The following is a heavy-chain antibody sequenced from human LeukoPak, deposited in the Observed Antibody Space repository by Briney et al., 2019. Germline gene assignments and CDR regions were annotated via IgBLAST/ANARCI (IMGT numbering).Heavy chain of an antibody. V-gene: IGHV4-39*01. D-gene: IGHD3-22*01. CDR2: IRYSESA. J-gene: IGHJ4*02. CDR3: ATQDSSHY. CDR1: GDSVSSTNYY. Sequence: TPSETLSLTCTVSGDSVSSTNYYWGWIRQPPGRGLEWIASIRYSESAYYSPSLKSRATISVDTSKNQSSLRLRSLTATDTAVYYCATQDSSHYWGQGTLVTVSS.